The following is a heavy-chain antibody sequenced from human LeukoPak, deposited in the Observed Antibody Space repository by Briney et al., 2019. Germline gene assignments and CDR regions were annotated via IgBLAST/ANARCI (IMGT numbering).Heavy chain of an antibody. J-gene: IGHJ3*02. CDR3: AKDQRYNWNDPGAFDI. V-gene: IGHV3-11*01. CDR1: GFTFSDYY. D-gene: IGHD1-1*01. Sequence: GGSLRLSCAASGFTFSDYYMTWNRQAPGKGLEWLSYISSSGDTMYYADSVKGRFTISRDNAKNSLYLQMNSLRAEDMALYYCAKDQRYNWNDPGAFDIWGQGTMVTVSS. CDR2: ISSSGDTM.